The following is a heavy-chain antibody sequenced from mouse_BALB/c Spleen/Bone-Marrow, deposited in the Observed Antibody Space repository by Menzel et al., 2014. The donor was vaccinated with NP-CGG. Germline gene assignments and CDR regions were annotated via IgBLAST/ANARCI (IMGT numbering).Heavy chain of an antibody. Sequence: QVQLKQSGAELVKPGASVKLSCEASGYTFTNYWMHWVNQRPGQGLEWIGEINPTNGRSNYNEKFKSKATLTVDKSSSTAYMQLSSLTSEDSAVYYCARRGGYYGAMDYWGQGTSVTVSS. CDR3: ARRGGYYGAMDY. CDR1: GYTFTNYW. D-gene: IGHD1-1*01. J-gene: IGHJ4*01. V-gene: IGHV1S81*02. CDR2: INPTNGRS.